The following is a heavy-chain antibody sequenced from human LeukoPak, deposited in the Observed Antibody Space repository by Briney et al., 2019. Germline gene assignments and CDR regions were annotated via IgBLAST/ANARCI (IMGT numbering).Heavy chain of an antibody. D-gene: IGHD4-23*01. CDR2: IYPGDSDT. V-gene: IGHV5-51*01. CDR1: GYSFTSYW. Sequence: GESLKISCKGSGYSFTSYWIGWVRQMPGKGLEWMGIIYPGDSDTRYSPSFQGQVTISADKSISTAYLRWSSLKASDTAMYYCARQRLGGNSGSKLDWFDPWGQGTLVTVSS. J-gene: IGHJ5*02. CDR3: ARQRLGGNSGSKLDWFDP.